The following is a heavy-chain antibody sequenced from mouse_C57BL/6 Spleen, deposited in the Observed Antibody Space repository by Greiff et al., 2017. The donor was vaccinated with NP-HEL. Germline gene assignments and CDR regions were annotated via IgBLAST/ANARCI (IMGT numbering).Heavy chain of an antibody. CDR2: IYPSDSET. Sequence: QVQLQQPGAELVRPGSSVKLSCKASGYTFTSYWMDWVKQRPGQGLEWIGNIYPSDSETHYNQKFKDKATWTVDKSYSTAYMQLSSLTSEDSAVYSCARSDYYGSSDYAMDYWGQGTSVTVSS. CDR1: GYTFTSYW. D-gene: IGHD1-1*01. J-gene: IGHJ4*01. V-gene: IGHV1-61*01. CDR3: ARSDYYGSSDYAMDY.